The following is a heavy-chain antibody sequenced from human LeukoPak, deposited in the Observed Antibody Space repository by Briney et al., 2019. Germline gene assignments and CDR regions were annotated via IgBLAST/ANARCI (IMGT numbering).Heavy chain of an antibody. CDR3: AELGITMIGGV. V-gene: IGHV3-48*03. CDR2: ISSSGSTI. CDR1: RFTFRSYE. D-gene: IGHD3-10*02. J-gene: IGHJ6*04. Sequence: GGSLRLSCAASRFTFRSYEMNWVRQAPGKGLEWVSYISSSGSTIYYADSVKGRFTISRDNAKNSLYLQMNSLRAEDTAVYYCAELGITMIGGVWGKGTTVTISS.